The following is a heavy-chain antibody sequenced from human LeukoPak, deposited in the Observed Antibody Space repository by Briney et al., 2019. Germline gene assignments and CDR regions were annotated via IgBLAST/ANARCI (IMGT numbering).Heavy chain of an antibody. CDR2: IYYSGNT. D-gene: IGHD5-24*01. J-gene: IGHJ4*02. CDR1: GGSISSGSYY. Sequence: PSQTLSLTCTVSGGSISSGSYYWSWIRQPAGKGLEWIGYIYYSGNTNQNPSLKSRVTISVDTSKNQFSLKLSSVTAADTAVYYCVRHARDGYNYVEYWGQGALVTVSS. CDR3: VRHARDGYNYVEY. V-gene: IGHV4-61*09.